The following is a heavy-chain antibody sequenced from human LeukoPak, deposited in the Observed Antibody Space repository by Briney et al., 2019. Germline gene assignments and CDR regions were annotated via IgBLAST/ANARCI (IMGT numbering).Heavy chain of an antibody. D-gene: IGHD1-26*01. CDR3: ARDGGGYLQPTDY. J-gene: IGHJ4*02. CDR1: GFTFTSYA. CDR2: ITGSGDTT. V-gene: IGHV3-23*01. Sequence: GGSLRLSCAASGFTFTSYAMTWVRQAPGKGLEWVSSITGSGDTTYYADSVKGRFTISRDNSRNTLFLQMNSLRAEDTAVYHCARDGGGYLQPTDYWGQGTLVTVSP.